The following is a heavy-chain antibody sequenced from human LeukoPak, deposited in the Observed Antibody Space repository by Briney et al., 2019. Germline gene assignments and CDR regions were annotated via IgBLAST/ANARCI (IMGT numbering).Heavy chain of an antibody. CDR3: ARELNDYGDYYYGMDV. V-gene: IGHV1-46*01. CDR2: INPGAGGT. D-gene: IGHD4-17*01. J-gene: IGHJ6*02. CDR1: GYTFTTYN. Sequence: ASVKVSCKATGYTFTTYNMHWVRQAPGQGLVWMGLINPGAGGTSYAQKFQGRVTVTSDTSTSTVYMELGSLRSEDTAVYYCARELNDYGDYYYGMDVWGLGTTVIVS.